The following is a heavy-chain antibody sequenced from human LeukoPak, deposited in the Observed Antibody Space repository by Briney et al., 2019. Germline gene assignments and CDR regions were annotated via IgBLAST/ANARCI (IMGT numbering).Heavy chain of an antibody. Sequence: GGSLRLSCAASGFTFSTYSMNWVRQAPGKGLEWVSSVSSSVTYIYYADSVKRRFTLSRDNATNSLYLQMNSLRADATAVYYCARDMTKVSFDYWGQGTLVTVSS. CDR1: GFTFSTYS. D-gene: IGHD4-17*01. V-gene: IGHV3-21*01. J-gene: IGHJ4*02. CDR3: ARDMTKVSFDY. CDR2: VSSSVTYI.